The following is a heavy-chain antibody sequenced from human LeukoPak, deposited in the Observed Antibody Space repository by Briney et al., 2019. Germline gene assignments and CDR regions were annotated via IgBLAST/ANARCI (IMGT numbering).Heavy chain of an antibody. Sequence: WETLSLTCTVSGGSISSYYWSWIRQPPGKGLEWIGRISSSGSTNYNPSLKSRVTISVDTSKNQFSLKLSSVTAADTAVYFCARGPYSYDSSGAFDIWGQGTMVTVSS. V-gene: IGHV4-4*08. CDR1: GGSISSYY. CDR2: ISSSGST. D-gene: IGHD3-22*01. J-gene: IGHJ3*02. CDR3: ARGPYSYDSSGAFDI.